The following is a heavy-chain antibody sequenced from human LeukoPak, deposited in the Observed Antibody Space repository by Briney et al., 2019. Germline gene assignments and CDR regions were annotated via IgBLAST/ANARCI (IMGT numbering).Heavy chain of an antibody. J-gene: IGHJ4*02. V-gene: IGHV3-11*01. Sequence: GGSLRLSCAASGFTFSDYYMSWIRQAPGKGLEWVSYISSSGSTIYYADSVKGRFTISRGNAKNSLYLQMNSLRAEDTAVYYCARGKMATTYYFDYWGQGTLVTVSS. CDR1: GFTFSDYY. D-gene: IGHD5-24*01. CDR3: ARGKMATTYYFDY. CDR2: ISSSGSTI.